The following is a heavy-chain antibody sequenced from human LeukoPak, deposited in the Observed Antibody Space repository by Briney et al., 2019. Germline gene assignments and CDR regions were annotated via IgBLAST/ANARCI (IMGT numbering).Heavy chain of an antibody. D-gene: IGHD3-22*01. CDR1: GFTFSSYG. CDR2: IWYDGSNK. V-gene: IGHV3-33*01. CDR3: ARGSGYDYFDY. J-gene: IGHJ4*02. Sequence: PGGSLRLSCVASGFTFSSYGMHWVRQAPGKGLEWVAVIWYDGSNKYYADSVKGRFTISRDNSKNTLYLQMNSLRAEDTAVYYCARGSGYDYFDYWGQGTLVTVSS.